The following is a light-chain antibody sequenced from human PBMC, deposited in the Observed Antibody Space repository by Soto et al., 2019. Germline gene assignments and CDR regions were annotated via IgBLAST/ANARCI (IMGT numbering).Light chain of an antibody. CDR1: QRISSW. CDR3: QQYNSPRT. CDR2: DAS. J-gene: IGKJ1*01. Sequence: DIQMTQSPSTLSASVGDRVTITCRASQRISSWLAWYQQKPGKAPKLLIYDASSLESGVPSRFSGSGSGTEFTLTISSLQPDDFATYYCQQYNSPRTFGQGTKVDIK. V-gene: IGKV1-5*01.